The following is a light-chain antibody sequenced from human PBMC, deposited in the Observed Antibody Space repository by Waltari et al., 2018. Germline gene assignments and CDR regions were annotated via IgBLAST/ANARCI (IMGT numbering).Light chain of an antibody. CDR3: HVWDGKTVM. CDR1: NIGGRS. V-gene: IGLV3-21*02. Sequence: SSVLTQAPSVSVAPGQTATVTCGGDNIGGRSVHWYQQRPGRAPVLVVYLGSDRPSGIPDRFSGSKSGNAATLTISRVEAGDEADYYCHVWDGKTVMFGGGTKLTVL. J-gene: IGLJ3*02. CDR2: LGS.